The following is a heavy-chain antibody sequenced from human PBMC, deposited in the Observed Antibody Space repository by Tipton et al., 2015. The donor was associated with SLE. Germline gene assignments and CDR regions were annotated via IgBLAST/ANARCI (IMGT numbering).Heavy chain of an antibody. Sequence: TLSLTCAVYGGSFSGYYWSWIRQPPGKGLEWIGEINHSGSTNYNPSLKSRVTISVDTSKNQSSLKLSSVTAADTGVYYCARHLGEQQLVYYYYYGMDVWGQGTTVTVSS. J-gene: IGHJ6*02. CDR3: ARHLGEQQLVYYYYYGMDV. D-gene: IGHD6-13*01. CDR1: GGSFSGYY. V-gene: IGHV4-34*01. CDR2: INHSGST.